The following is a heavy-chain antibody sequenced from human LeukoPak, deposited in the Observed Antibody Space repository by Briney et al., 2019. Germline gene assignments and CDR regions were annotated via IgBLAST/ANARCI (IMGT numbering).Heavy chain of an antibody. D-gene: IGHD6-19*01. V-gene: IGHV4-4*07. CDR3: ARDLSEYSSGWYPDY. Sequence: SETLSLTCTVSGGSISSHYWSWIRQPAGKGLEWIGRIYTSGSTNYNPSLKSRVTMSVDTSKNQFSLKLSSVTAADTAVYYCARDLSEYSSGWYPDYWGQGTLVTVSS. J-gene: IGHJ4*02. CDR1: GGSISSHY. CDR2: IYTSGST.